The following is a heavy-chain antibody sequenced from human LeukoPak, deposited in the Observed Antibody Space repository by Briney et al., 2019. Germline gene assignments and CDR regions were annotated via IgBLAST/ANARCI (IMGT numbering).Heavy chain of an antibody. D-gene: IGHD3-16*01. CDR3: ARGGPILRRRYNWFDP. CDR2: INHSGST. Sequence: SETLSLTCTVSGGSISNSSYYWGWIRQPPGKGLEWIGEINHSGSTNYNPSLKSRVTISVDTSKNQFSLKLSSVTAADTAVYYCARGGPILRRRYNWFDPWGQGTLVTVSS. V-gene: IGHV4-39*07. CDR1: GGSISNSSYY. J-gene: IGHJ5*02.